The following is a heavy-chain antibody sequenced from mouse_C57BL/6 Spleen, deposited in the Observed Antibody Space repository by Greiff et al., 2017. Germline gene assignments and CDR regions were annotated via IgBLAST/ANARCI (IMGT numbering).Heavy chain of an antibody. D-gene: IGHD2-5*01. CDR1: GFTFSSYA. V-gene: IGHV5-9-1*02. Sequence: EVKLVESGEGLVKPGGSLKLSCAASGFTFSSYAMSWVRQTPGKRLEWVAYISSGGDYIYYADTVKGRFTISRDNARNTLYLQMSSLKSEDTAMYYCTREAYYSNYDWYFDVWGTGTTVTVSS. CDR3: TREAYYSNYDWYFDV. CDR2: ISSGGDYI. J-gene: IGHJ1*03.